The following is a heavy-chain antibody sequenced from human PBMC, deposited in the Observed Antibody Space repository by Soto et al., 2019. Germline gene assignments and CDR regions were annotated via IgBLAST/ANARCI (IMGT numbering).Heavy chain of an antibody. CDR3: ARGSTERAWLGEGVWYLAL. CDR1: GGSISRGDYS. J-gene: IGHJ2*01. D-gene: IGHD6-19*01. V-gene: IGHV4-30-2*01. CDR2: IYHSGST. Sequence: QLQLQESGSGLVKPSQTLSLTCAVSGGSISRGDYSWSWILQPPGKGLEWIGYIYHSGSTYYTPSLKSRATLPIDSAKHQFSLELSSVTAADTAVYYCARGSTERAWLGEGVWYLALWGRGTLVTVSS.